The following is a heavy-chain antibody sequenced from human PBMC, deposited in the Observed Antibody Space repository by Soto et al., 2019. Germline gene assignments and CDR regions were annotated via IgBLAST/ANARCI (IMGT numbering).Heavy chain of an antibody. V-gene: IGHV4-39*01. CDR2: IYYSGNR. Sequence: PSETLSPTFSVSGGSISASSYYWEWIRQPPGKGLEWIGIIYYSGNRYYSPSLKSRVTMSVDTSKNQFSLKLSSVTATDTAVYYCARHLGDYGYEDYYGMDVWGLGT. CDR1: GGSISASSYY. CDR3: ARHLGDYGYEDYYGMDV. D-gene: IGHD4-17*01. J-gene: IGHJ6*02.